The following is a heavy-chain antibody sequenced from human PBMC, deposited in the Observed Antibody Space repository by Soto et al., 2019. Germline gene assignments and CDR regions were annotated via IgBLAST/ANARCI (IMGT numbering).Heavy chain of an antibody. CDR1: GGSVSSGSYY. CDR2: IYYSGST. J-gene: IGHJ6*02. CDR3: ARTVEDDFWSGYSYYYYYGMDV. Sequence: PSETLSLTCTVSGGSVSSGSYYWSWIRQPPGKGLEWIGYIYYSGSTNYNPSLKSRVTISVDTSKNQFSLKLSSVTAADTAVYYCARTVEDDFWSGYSYYYYYGMDVWGQGTTVTVSS. V-gene: IGHV4-61*01. D-gene: IGHD3-3*01.